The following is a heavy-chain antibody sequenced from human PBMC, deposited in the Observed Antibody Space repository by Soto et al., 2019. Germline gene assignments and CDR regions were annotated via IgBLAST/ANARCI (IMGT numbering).Heavy chain of an antibody. CDR2: ISWNSDNI. V-gene: IGHV3-9*01. CDR3: AKHVSPAVAGGSYFIY. Sequence: EVQLVESGGGLVQPGRSLRLSCAASGFTFDDYAMHWVRQAPGKGLEWVSGISWNSDNIGYADSVKGRFTISRDNAKNSLYLQMNSLRAEDTAFYYCAKHVSPAVAGGSYFIYWGQGTLVTVSS. D-gene: IGHD6-19*01. J-gene: IGHJ4*02. CDR1: GFTFDDYA.